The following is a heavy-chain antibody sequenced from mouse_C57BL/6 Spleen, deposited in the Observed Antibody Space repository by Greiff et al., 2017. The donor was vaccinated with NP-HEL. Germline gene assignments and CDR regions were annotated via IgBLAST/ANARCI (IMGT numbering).Heavy chain of an antibody. Sequence: EVQGVESGGGLVKPGGSLKLSCAASGFTFSSYAMSWVRQTPEKRLEWVATISDGGSYTYYPANVKGRFTISRDNAKNNLYLQMSHLKSEDTAMYYCARDAGLRQYYAMDYWGQGTSVTVSS. CDR1: GFTFSSYA. D-gene: IGHD2-4*01. CDR2: ISDGGSYT. CDR3: ARDAGLRQYYAMDY. V-gene: IGHV5-4*01. J-gene: IGHJ4*01.